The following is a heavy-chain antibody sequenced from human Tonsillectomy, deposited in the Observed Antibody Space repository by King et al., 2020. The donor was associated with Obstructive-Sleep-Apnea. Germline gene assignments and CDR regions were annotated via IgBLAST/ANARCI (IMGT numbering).Heavy chain of an antibody. V-gene: IGHV1-2*04. CDR2: FNPNSGVT. Sequence: QLVQSGAEVKKPGASVKVSCKASGYTFTGYYIHWLRQAPGQGLEWMGWFNPNSGVTNFAQNFQGWVTMTRDTSISTAYMELCRLRSDDTAVYYCARANSGSGRGFGFDIWGQGTMVTVSS. CDR1: GYTFTGYY. CDR3: ARANSGSGRGFGFDI. D-gene: IGHD1-26*01. J-gene: IGHJ3*02.